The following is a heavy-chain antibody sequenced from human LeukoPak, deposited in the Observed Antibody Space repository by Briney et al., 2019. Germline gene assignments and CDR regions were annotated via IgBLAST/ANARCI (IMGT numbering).Heavy chain of an antibody. J-gene: IGHJ4*02. CDR1: GINFSNAW. D-gene: IGHD3-3*01. CDR2: IKSKKDGEIT. V-gene: IGHV3-15*01. Sequence: GGSLRLSCAASGINFSNAWLTWVRQAPGKGLEWVGRIKSKKDGEITDYAAPVKGRFTISRDDSKDTLYLQMNSLKTEDTAVYYCSTGGGVLRFLGGQGTLVTVSS. CDR3: STGGGVLRFL.